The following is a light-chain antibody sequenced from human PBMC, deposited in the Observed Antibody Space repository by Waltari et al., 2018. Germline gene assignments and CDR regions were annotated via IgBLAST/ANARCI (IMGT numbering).Light chain of an antibody. Sequence: SSELTQDPAVSVALGQKVGITCQGDSLRRYYATWNQQKPGQAPVLVIFGQNKRPSGIPDRFSGSSSRNTASLTITGAQAEDEADYYCNCRDRSGFRHVFGTGTKVTVL. CDR3: NCRDRSGFRHV. J-gene: IGLJ1*01. V-gene: IGLV3-19*01. CDR2: GQN. CDR1: SLRRYY.